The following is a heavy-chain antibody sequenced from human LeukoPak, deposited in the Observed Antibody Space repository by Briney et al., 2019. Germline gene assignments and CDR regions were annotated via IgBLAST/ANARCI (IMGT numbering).Heavy chain of an antibody. CDR3: ARHRLTLSYASGVRGVHLDY. Sequence: SETLSLTCTVSGGSISSSSYYWGWIRQPPGKGLEWIGSIYHSGSTYYNPSLKSRVTISVDTSKHQFSLKLSSVAAADTAVYYCARHRLTLSYASGVRGVHLDYWGQGTLVTVSS. J-gene: IGHJ4*02. CDR1: GGSISSSSYY. V-gene: IGHV4-39*07. CDR2: IYHSGST. D-gene: IGHD3-10*01.